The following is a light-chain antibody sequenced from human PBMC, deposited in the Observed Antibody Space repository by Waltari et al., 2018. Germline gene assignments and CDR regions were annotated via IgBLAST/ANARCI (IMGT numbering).Light chain of an antibody. CDR2: WAS. J-gene: IGKJ4*01. CDR3: QQHYNTPLT. Sequence: DIEMTQSPDSLAVSLGERATINCKSSPRVLYSSNNKNYLAWYQHKPGQPPKLLIYWASTRESGVPERFSGSGSGTDFTLTISSLQAEDVAVYYCQQHYNTPLTFGGGTKVEVK. CDR1: PRVLYSSNNKNY. V-gene: IGKV4-1*01.